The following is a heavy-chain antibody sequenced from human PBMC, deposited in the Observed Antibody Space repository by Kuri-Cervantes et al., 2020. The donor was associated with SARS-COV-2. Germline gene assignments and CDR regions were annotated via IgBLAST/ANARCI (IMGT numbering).Heavy chain of an antibody. CDR3: AKERAGTTFSAFDI. D-gene: IGHD1-1*01. J-gene: IGHJ3*02. Sequence: ASVKVSCKASGGTFSSYGISWVRQAPGQGLEWMGWINPNSGGTNYAQKFQGRVTMTRDTSISTVYMELSRLRSDDTAVYYCAKERAGTTFSAFDIWGQGTMVTVSS. V-gene: IGHV1-2*02. CDR1: GGTFSSYG. CDR2: INPNSGGT.